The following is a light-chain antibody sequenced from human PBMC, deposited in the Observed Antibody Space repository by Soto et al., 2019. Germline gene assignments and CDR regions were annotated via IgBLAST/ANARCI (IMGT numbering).Light chain of an antibody. CDR1: RSVSSSY. J-gene: IGKJ1*01. V-gene: IGKV3-20*01. CDR3: QQYGWT. Sequence: EIVLTQSPGTLSLSPGERATLSCRASRSVSSSYLAWYQQKTVHAPMLLIYCASSRATGIPDRFSGSGSGTDFTLTISRLEPEDFAVYYFQQYGWTFGQGTKVDIK. CDR2: CAS.